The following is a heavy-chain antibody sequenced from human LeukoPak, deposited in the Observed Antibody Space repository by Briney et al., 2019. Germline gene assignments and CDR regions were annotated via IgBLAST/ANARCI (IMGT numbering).Heavy chain of an antibody. CDR1: GFTFSSYA. V-gene: IGHV3-30*04. CDR2: ISYDGSNK. CDR3: ARDRSWLRIGSAFDI. D-gene: IGHD5-12*01. Sequence: PGRSLRLSCAASGFTFSSYAMHWVRQAPGKGLEWVALISYDGSNKYYADSVKGRFTISRDNSKNTLYLQMNSLRAEDTAVYYCARDRSWLRIGSAFDIWGQGIMVTVSS. J-gene: IGHJ3*02.